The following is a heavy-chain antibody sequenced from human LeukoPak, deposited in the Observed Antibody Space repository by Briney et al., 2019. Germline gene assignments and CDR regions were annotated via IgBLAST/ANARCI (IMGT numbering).Heavy chain of an antibody. J-gene: IGHJ3*02. CDR2: IYTRGST. V-gene: IGHV4-4*07. D-gene: IGHD2-15*01. CDR1: GGSINNYY. Sequence: PSETLSLTCTVSGGSINNYYWSWIRQPAGKGLEWIGRIYTRGSTNYNPSLKSRVTMSVDKSENQFSLKLSSVTAADTAVYYCARGRYCSADICSGGDAFDIWGQGTMVSVSS. CDR3: ARGRYCSADICSGGDAFDI.